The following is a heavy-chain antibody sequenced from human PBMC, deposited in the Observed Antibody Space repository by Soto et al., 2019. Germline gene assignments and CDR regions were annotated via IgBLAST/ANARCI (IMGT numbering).Heavy chain of an antibody. Sequence: QVQLVESGEGVFQLGSPLKPSCAAPDSTFGNYASHWVRQPPGKGPGWGPVIWYDGSNKDYADSVKGRFTISRDNSKNTLYLQMNSLRAEDTAVYYCASALETGDYWGQGTLVTVSS. D-gene: IGHD3-10*01. CDR1: DSTFGNYA. V-gene: IGHV3-33*01. J-gene: IGHJ4*02. CDR3: ASALETGDY. CDR2: IWYDGSNK.